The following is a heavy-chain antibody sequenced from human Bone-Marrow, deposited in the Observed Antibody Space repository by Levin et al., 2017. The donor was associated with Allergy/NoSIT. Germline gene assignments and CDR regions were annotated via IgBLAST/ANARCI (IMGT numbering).Heavy chain of an antibody. CDR3: TTDRTYNYWFDP. J-gene: IGHJ5*02. CDR1: GFTFSNAW. Sequence: TGESLKISCAASGFTFSNAWMSWVRQAPGKGLEWVGRIKSKTDGGTTDYAAPVKGRFTISRDDSKNTLYLQMNSLKTEDTAVYYCTTDRTYNYWFDPWGQGTLVTVSS. D-gene: IGHD5-24*01. CDR2: IKSKTDGGTT. V-gene: IGHV3-15*01.